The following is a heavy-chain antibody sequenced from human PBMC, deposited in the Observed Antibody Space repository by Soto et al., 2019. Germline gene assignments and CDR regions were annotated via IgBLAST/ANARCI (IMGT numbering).Heavy chain of an antibody. J-gene: IGHJ6*02. V-gene: IGHV4-31*03. D-gene: IGHD3-3*01. CDR1: GGSISSGGYY. CDR3: ARDLIRGYDFWSGYYQAPYYYGMDV. CDR2: IYYSGST. Sequence: PSETLSLTCTVSGGSISSGGYYWSWIRQHPGKGLEWIGYIYYSGSTYYNPSLKSRVTISVDTSKNQFSLKPSSVTAADTAVYYCARDLIRGYDFWSGYYQAPYYYGMDVWGQGTTVTVSS.